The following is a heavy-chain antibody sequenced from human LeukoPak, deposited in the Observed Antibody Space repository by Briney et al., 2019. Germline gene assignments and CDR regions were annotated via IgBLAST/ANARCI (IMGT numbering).Heavy chain of an antibody. CDR1: GFTFSSYG. J-gene: IGHJ4*02. Sequence: GGSLRLSCAASGFTFSSYGMSWVRQAPGKGLEWVSAISGSGGSTYYADSVKGRFTISRDNSKNTLYLQMSSLRAEDTAVYYCAKVELSIGATDYWGQGTLVTVSS. CDR3: AKVELSIGATDY. V-gene: IGHV3-23*01. CDR2: ISGSGGST. D-gene: IGHD1-26*01.